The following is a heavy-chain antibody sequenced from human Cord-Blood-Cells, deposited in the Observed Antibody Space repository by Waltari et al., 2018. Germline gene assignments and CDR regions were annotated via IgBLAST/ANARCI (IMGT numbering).Heavy chain of an antibody. Sequence: EVQLVESGGGLVQPGGSLRLSCAASGFTFSSYWISWVRQAPGKGLEWVDNIKQDGSEKYYVDSVKGRFTISRDNAKNSLYLQMNSLRAEDTAVYYCARLGYSYGDAFDIWGQGTMVTVSS. V-gene: IGHV3-7*01. J-gene: IGHJ3*02. CDR1: GFTFSSYW. CDR2: IKQDGSEK. D-gene: IGHD5-18*01. CDR3: ARLGYSYGDAFDI.